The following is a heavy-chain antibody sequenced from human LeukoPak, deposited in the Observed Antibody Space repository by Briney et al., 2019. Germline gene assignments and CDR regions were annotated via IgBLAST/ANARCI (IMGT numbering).Heavy chain of an antibody. CDR1: GFTFSSYG. CDR2: IWYDGSNK. Sequence: AGRSLRLSCAASGFTFSSYGMHWVRQAPGKGLEWVAVIWYDGSNKYYADSVKGRFTISRDNSKNTLYLQMNSLRAEDTAVYYCARGETTVVRAANYFDYWGQGTLVTVSS. V-gene: IGHV3-33*01. CDR3: ARGETTVVRAANYFDY. J-gene: IGHJ4*02. D-gene: IGHD3-10*01.